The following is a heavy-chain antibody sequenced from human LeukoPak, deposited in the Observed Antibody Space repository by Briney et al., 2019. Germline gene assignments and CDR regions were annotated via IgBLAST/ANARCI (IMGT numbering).Heavy chain of an antibody. J-gene: IGHJ5*01. CDR2: ISSSGSSR. CDR3: YYDS. D-gene: IGHD1-26*01. V-gene: IGHV3-48*03. Sequence: GGSLRLSCAASGFNFNSYEMSWVRQAPGKGLEWVSYISSSGSSRYYTDSVKGRFTISRDNAKNSLYLPLNILRAQDTAVYYCYYDSWGQGTLVPVSS. CDR1: GFNFNSYE.